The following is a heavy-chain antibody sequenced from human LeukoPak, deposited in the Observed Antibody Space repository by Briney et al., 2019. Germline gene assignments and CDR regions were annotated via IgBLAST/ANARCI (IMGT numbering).Heavy chain of an antibody. CDR3: ARDPGIPAAGTFDY. CDR2: ISSSGTYI. J-gene: IGHJ4*02. V-gene: IGHV3-21*01. CDR1: GFTFSRYS. Sequence: GGSLRLSCAASGFTFSRYSMNWVRQAPGKGLGWVSSISSSGTYIYYADSVKGRFTISRDNAKNSLDLQVNSLRAEDTAVYYCARDPGIPAAGTFDYWGQGTLVTVSS. D-gene: IGHD6-13*01.